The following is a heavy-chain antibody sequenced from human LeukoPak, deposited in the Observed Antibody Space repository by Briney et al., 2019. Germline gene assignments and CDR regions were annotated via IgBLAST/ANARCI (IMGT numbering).Heavy chain of an antibody. CDR3: AKDMGMEQWQANYFDY. CDR1: GFTFSSYG. Sequence: AGRSLRLSCAASGFTFSSYGMHWGRQAPGKGLERVAVISYDGSNKYYADSVKGRFTISRDNSKNTLYLQMNSLRAEDTAVYYCAKDMGMEQWQANYFDYWGQGTLVTVSS. CDR2: ISYDGSNK. J-gene: IGHJ4*02. V-gene: IGHV3-30*18. D-gene: IGHD6-19*01.